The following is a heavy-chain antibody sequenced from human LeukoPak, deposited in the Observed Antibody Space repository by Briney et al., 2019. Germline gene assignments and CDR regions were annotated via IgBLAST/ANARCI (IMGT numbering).Heavy chain of an antibody. J-gene: IGHJ4*02. CDR1: GYTFTGYY. D-gene: IGHD3-10*01. CDR3: AALWFGELLTGTIDY. CDR2: INPNSGGT. Sequence: ASVKVSCKASGYTFTGYYMHWVRQAPGQGLEWMGWINPNSGGTNYAQKFQGRVTMTRDTSISTACMELSRLRSDDTAVYYCAALWFGELLTGTIDYWGQGTLVTVSS. V-gene: IGHV1-2*02.